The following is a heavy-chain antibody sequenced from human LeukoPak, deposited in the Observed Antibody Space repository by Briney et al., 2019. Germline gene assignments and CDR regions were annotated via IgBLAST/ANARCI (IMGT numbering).Heavy chain of an antibody. CDR1: GFTFNSYW. CDR3: AKDKTSSGWYYNWFDP. V-gene: IGHV3-74*01. D-gene: IGHD6-19*01. J-gene: IGHJ5*02. CDR2: ISTDGSST. Sequence: PGGSLRLSCAASGFTFNSYWMHWVRQAPGKGLVWVARISTDGSSTSYADSVKGRFTISRDNAKNTLYLQMNSLRAEDTAVYYCAKDKTSSGWYYNWFDPWGQGTLVTVSS.